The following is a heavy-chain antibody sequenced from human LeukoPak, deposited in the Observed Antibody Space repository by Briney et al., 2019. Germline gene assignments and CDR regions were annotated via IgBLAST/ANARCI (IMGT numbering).Heavy chain of an antibody. CDR3: AKGSSSSVYNWFDP. D-gene: IGHD6-6*01. J-gene: IGHJ5*02. CDR1: GFTFDDYA. Sequence: PGGSLRLSCAASGFTFDDYAMHWVRQAPGKGLEWVSGISWNSGGIGYADSVKGRFTISRDNAKNSLYLQMNSLRAEDTALYYCAKGSSSSVYNWFDPWGQGTLVTVSS. V-gene: IGHV3-9*01. CDR2: ISWNSGGI.